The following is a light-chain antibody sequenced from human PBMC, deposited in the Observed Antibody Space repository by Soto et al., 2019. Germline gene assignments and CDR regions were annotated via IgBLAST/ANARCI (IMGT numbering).Light chain of an antibody. Sequence: QSALTQPASVSGSPGQSITISCTGTSSDVGGYNLVSWYQQYPGKAPKLMIYEGNKRPSGVSNRFSGSKSGNTASLTISGLQAEDEADYSCCSYAGSRSWVFGGGTKVTVL. CDR2: EGN. J-gene: IGLJ3*02. V-gene: IGLV2-23*01. CDR1: SSDVGGYNL. CDR3: CSYAGSRSWV.